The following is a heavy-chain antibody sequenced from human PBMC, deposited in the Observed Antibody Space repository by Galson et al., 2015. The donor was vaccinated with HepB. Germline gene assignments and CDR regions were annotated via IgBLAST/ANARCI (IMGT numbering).Heavy chain of an antibody. CDR2: IYYSGST. Sequence: LSLTCTVSGGSISSSSYYWGWIRQPPGKGLEWIGSIYYSGSTYYNPSLKSRVTISVDTSKNQFSLKLSSVTAADTAVYYCARRGGEYSSSYYYFDYWGQGTLVTVSS. J-gene: IGHJ4*02. CDR1: GGSISSSSYY. CDR3: ARRGGEYSSSYYYFDY. V-gene: IGHV4-39*01. D-gene: IGHD6-13*01.